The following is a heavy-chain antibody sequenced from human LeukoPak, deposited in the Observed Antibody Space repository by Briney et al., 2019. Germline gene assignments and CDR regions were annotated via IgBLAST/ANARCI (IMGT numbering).Heavy chain of an antibody. CDR2: IIPIFGTA. CDR3: ALAGLGGDKAYCGGDCYSDY. Sequence: SVKVSCKASGGTFSSYAISWVRQAPGQGLEWMGEIIPIFGTANYAQKFQGRVTITADKSTSTAYMELSSLRSEDTAVYYCALAGLGGDKAYCGGDCYSDYWGQGTLVTVSS. CDR1: GGTFSSYA. D-gene: IGHD2-21*02. V-gene: IGHV1-69*06. J-gene: IGHJ4*02.